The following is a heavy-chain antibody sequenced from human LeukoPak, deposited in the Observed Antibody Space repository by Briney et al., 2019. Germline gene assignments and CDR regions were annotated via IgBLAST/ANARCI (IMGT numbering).Heavy chain of an antibody. J-gene: IGHJ6*02. CDR3: ARQASGDSYGMDV. Sequence: GGSLRLSCAASGFTVNSNYMSWVRQAPGKGLEWVSVVYSGDRTYYADSVKGRFTISRDDSTNTLYLLMNSLRAEDTAVYYCARQASGDSYGMDVWGQGTTVTVSS. CDR2: VYSGDRT. D-gene: IGHD1-26*01. V-gene: IGHV3-66*04. CDR1: GFTVNSNY.